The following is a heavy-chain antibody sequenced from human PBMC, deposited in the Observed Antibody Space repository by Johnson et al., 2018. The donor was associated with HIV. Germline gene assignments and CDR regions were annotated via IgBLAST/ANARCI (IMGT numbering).Heavy chain of an antibody. V-gene: IGHV3-30-3*01. Sequence: QVQLVESGGGLIQPGGSLRLSCAASGFSFSDYYMSWIRQAPGKGLEWVTFISFDGNNKYYADSVKGRFTISRDNSKNTLYLQMNSLRAEDTAVYSCASYGDYKSSDAFDIWGQGTMVTVSS. CDR3: ASYGDYKSSDAFDI. CDR2: ISFDGNNK. J-gene: IGHJ3*02. D-gene: IGHD4-17*01. CDR1: GFSFSDYY.